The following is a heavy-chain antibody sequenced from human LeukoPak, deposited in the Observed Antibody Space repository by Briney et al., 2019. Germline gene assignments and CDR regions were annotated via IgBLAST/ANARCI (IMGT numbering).Heavy chain of an antibody. CDR2: IYYSGST. J-gene: IGHJ4*02. V-gene: IGHV4-61*01. CDR3: ARVGDVLRYFDWLHPFDY. D-gene: IGHD3-9*01. CDR1: GGSVSSGSYY. Sequence: SETLCLTCTVSGGSVSSGSYYWSWIRQPPGKGLEWIGYIYYSGSTNYNPSLKSRVTISVDTSKNQFSLKLSSVTAADTAVYYRARVGDVLRYFDWLHPFDYWGQGTLVIVSS.